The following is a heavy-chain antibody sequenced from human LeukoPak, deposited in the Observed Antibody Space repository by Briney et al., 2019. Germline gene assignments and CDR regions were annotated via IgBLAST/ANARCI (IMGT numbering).Heavy chain of an antibody. V-gene: IGHV3-74*01. D-gene: IGHD5-18*01. CDR3: AREKYQRGYSY. Sequence: GGSLRLSCAASGFTISDYWMHWVRQAPGKGLVWVSHINTDGSSTTYADSVKGRFTISRDNAKNTLYLQMNSLRAEDTAVYYCAREKYQRGYSYWGQGTLVTVSS. CDR2: INTDGSST. CDR1: GFTISDYW. J-gene: IGHJ4*02.